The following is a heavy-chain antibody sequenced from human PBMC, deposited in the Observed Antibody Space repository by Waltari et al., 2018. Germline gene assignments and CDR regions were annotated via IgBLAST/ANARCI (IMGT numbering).Heavy chain of an antibody. V-gene: IGHV5-51*01. CDR3: VKGLVGGYEKGWFDP. J-gene: IGHJ5*02. D-gene: IGHD3-22*01. Sequence: EEQLVQSGAEVKKPGESLKISCKASGYSFNTYWIGWVRRMPGKGLEWMGSIYPDDSETTYSPSFGGQVTISADKSLNTAYLHWSSLKASDTAIYYCVKGLVGGYEKGWFDPWGLGTLVTVSS. CDR2: IYPDDSET. CDR1: GYSFNTYW.